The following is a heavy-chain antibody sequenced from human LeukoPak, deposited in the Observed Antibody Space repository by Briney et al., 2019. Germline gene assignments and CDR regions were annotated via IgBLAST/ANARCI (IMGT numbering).Heavy chain of an antibody. CDR3: AKNLVDFLSHYDFWSGYIDY. J-gene: IGHJ4*02. CDR2: IRYDGSNK. CDR1: GFTFTGYA. D-gene: IGHD3-3*01. Sequence: SGGSLRLSCTASGFTFTGYAMHWVRQAPGKGLEWVAFIRYDGSNKYYADSVKGRFTISRDNSKNTLYLQMNSLRAEDTAVYYCAKNLVDFLSHYDFWSGYIDYWGQGTLVTVSS. V-gene: IGHV3-30*02.